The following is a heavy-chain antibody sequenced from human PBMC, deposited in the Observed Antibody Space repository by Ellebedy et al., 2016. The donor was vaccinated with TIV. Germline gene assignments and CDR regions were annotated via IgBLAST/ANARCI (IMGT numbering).Heavy chain of an antibody. CDR3: AKGGPDGSGSPSYYYYGMDV. D-gene: IGHD3-10*01. CDR2: ISYDGSNK. CDR1: GFTFSSYG. V-gene: IGHV3-30*18. Sequence: GESLKISXAASGFTFSSYGMHWVRQAPGKGLEWVAVISYDGSNKYYADSVKGRFTISRDNSKNTLYLQMNSLRAEDTAVYYCAKGGPDGSGSPSYYYYGMDVWGQGTTVTVSS. J-gene: IGHJ6*02.